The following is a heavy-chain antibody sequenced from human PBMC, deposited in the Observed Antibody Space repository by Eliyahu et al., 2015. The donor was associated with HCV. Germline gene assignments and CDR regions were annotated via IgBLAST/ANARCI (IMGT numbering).Heavy chain of an antibody. V-gene: IGHV4-34*02. CDR2: IDHSGRT. Sequence: QVQLQQWGAGLLKPSETLSLXCAVYXGSFSGYYWTWIRQPPGKGLEWIGEIDHSGRTNYNPXLRSRVTMSVDTSKNQFSLKLTSVTAADTAVYYCARGDTSYIDPWGQGTLVTVSS. CDR1: XGSFSGYY. J-gene: IGHJ5*02. D-gene: IGHD5-18*01. CDR3: ARGDTSYIDP.